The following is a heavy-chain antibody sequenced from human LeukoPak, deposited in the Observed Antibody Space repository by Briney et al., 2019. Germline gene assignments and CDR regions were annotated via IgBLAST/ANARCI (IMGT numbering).Heavy chain of an antibody. Sequence: QTSETLSLTCTVSGGSISSSSYYWGWIRQPPGKELEWIGTIYYSGSTYYNPSLKSRVTISVDTSKNQFSLKLSSVTAADTAVYYCAGRFLEWLLDYWDQGTLVTVSS. CDR1: GGSISSSSYY. J-gene: IGHJ4*02. V-gene: IGHV4-39*01. D-gene: IGHD3-3*01. CDR2: IYYSGST. CDR3: AGRFLEWLLDY.